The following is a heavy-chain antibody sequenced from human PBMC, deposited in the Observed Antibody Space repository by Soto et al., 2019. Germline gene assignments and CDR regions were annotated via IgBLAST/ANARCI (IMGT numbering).Heavy chain of an antibody. CDR1: GFTFNMYW. CDR2: IAHDGSEK. Sequence: EVQLVESGGGLVQPGGSLRLSCAASGFTFNMYWMSWVRQAPGKGLEWVANIAHDGSEKYYVDSVKGRFTISKDNAKNSLYLQMNSLRAEDTAVYYCAREDHSTYNYWGQGTLVTVSS. V-gene: IGHV3-7*04. J-gene: IGHJ4*02. D-gene: IGHD4-4*01. CDR3: AREDHSTYNY.